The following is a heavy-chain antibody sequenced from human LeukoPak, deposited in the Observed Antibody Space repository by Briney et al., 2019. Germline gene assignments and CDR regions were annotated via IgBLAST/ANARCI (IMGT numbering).Heavy chain of an antibody. CDR2: IYYSGST. CDR1: GGSISSYY. D-gene: IGHD2-2*01. Sequence: SETLSLTCTVSGGSISSYYWSWIRQPPGKGLEWIGYIYYSGSTNYNPSLKSRVTISVDTSKNQFSLKLSSVTAADTAVYYCARFDCSSTSCYVDYWGQGTLVTVSS. CDR3: ARFDCSSTSCYVDY. J-gene: IGHJ4*02. V-gene: IGHV4-59*01.